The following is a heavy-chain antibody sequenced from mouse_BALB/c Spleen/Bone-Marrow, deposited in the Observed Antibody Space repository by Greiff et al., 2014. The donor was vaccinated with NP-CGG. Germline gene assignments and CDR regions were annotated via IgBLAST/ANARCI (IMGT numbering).Heavy chain of an antibody. J-gene: IGHJ2*01. CDR2: IYPGNSDT. Sequence: VQLQQSGTVLARPGAAVKMSCEASGYTFSNYWMHWVKQRPGQGLEWIGTIYPGNSDTTYNQKFKGKAKLTAVTSTSTAYMELSSLTNEDSAVYYCTTLARNNLDYWGQGTTLTVSS. V-gene: IGHV1-5*01. D-gene: IGHD6-1*01. CDR3: TTLARNNLDY. CDR1: GYTFSNYW.